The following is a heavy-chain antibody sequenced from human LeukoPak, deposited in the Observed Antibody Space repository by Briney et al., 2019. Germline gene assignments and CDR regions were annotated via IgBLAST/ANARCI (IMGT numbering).Heavy chain of an antibody. CDR3: ARDRVGQQLVGRKNYYYYMDV. J-gene: IGHJ6*03. D-gene: IGHD6-13*01. CDR1: GGSISSYY. V-gene: IGHV4-59*01. Sequence: NPSETLSLTCTVSGGSISSYYWSWIRQPPGKGLEWIGYIYYSGSTNYNAPLKSRRVTISVDTSKNQFSLKLSSVTAADTAVYYCARDRVGQQLVGRKNYYYYMDVWGKGTTVTISS. CDR2: IYYSGST.